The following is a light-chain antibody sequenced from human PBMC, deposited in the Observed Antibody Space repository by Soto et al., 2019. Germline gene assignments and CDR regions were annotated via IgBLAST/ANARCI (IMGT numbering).Light chain of an antibody. CDR1: QDISNY. V-gene: IGKV1-33*01. CDR3: QRYDNRPIT. CDR2: DAS. J-gene: IGKJ5*01. Sequence: DIQMAHSRSCLFTKVKYRVSITFEASQDISNYLNWYQQKPGKAPKLLIYDASNLETGVPSRFSGSGSGTDFTFTIGSPQPQDIATYYCQRYDNRPITFGQGTRLEIK.